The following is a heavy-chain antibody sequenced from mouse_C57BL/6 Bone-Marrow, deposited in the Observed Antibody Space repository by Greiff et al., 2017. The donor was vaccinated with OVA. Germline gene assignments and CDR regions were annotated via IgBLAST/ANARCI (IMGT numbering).Heavy chain of an antibody. J-gene: IGHJ2*01. V-gene: IGHV1-81*01. CDR2: IYPRSGNT. CDR3: ARTNWDPDY. CDR1: GYTFTSYG. Sequence: VQLVESGAELARPGASVKLSCKASGYTFTSYGISWVKQRTGQGLEWIGEIYPRSGNTYYNEKFKGKATLTADKSSSTAYMELRSLTSEDSAVYFCARTNWDPDYWGQGTTLTVSS. D-gene: IGHD4-1*01.